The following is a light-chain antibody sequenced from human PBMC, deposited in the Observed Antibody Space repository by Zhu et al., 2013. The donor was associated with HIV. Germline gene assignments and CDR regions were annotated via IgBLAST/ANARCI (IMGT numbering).Light chain of an antibody. J-gene: IGKJ1*01. Sequence: DIQLTQSPSLLSASVGDRVTITCRASQGISSYLAWYQQKPGKAPKLLIYAASTLQSGVPSRFSGSGSGTDFTLTISSLQPDDFATYYCQQANSFPRTFGQGTRIEVK. CDR3: QQANSFPRT. V-gene: IGKV1-9*01. CDR2: AAS. CDR1: QGISSY.